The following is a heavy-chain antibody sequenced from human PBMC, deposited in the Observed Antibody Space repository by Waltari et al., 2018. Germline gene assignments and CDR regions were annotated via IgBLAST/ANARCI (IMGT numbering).Heavy chain of an antibody. CDR1: GFTFSSYA. CDR3: AKGLTGDRLDY. J-gene: IGHJ4*02. D-gene: IGHD7-27*01. V-gene: IGHV3-23*03. CDR2: SYSGGST. Sequence: EVQLLESGGGLVQPGGSLRLSCAASGFTFSSYAMIWVRKAPGKGLEWVSVSYSGGSTYYADSGKGRFTISRDNSKTTLYLPMNSLRAEDTAVYYCAKGLTGDRLDYWGQGTLVTVSS.